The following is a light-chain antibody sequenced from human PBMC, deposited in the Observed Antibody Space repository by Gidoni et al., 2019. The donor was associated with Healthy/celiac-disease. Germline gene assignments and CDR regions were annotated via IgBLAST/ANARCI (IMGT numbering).Light chain of an antibody. CDR3: SSYTSSSTVV. CDR2: EVS. Sequence: TISCTGTSSDVGGYNYVSWYQQHPGKAPKLMIYEVSNRPSGVSNRFSGSKSGNTASLTISGLQAEDEADYYCSSYTSSSTVVFGGGTKLTVL. V-gene: IGLV2-14*01. J-gene: IGLJ2*01. CDR1: SSDVGGYNY.